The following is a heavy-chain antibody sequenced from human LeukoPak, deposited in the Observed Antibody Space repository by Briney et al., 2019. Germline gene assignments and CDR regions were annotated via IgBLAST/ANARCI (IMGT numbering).Heavy chain of an antibody. CDR3: ARHEDSAGAFDI. Sequence: SETLSLTCAVYGGSFSDYYWSWIRQPPGKGLEWIGEINNSGSTNYTPSLKSRVTISVDTSKNQFSLNLSSVTAADTAVYYCARHEDSAGAFDIWGQGTMVTVSS. D-gene: IGHD2-15*01. V-gene: IGHV4-34*01. CDR2: INNSGST. J-gene: IGHJ3*02. CDR1: GGSFSDYY.